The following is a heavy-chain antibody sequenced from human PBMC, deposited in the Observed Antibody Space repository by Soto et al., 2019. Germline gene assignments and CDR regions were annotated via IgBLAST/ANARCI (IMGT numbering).Heavy chain of an antibody. J-gene: IGHJ5*02. CDR3: AFKSGYSYGYAWFDP. CDR1: GGTFSSYA. Sequence: QVQLVQSGAEVKKPGSSVKVSCKASGGTFSSYAISWVRQAPGQGLEWMGGIIPIFGTATYAQKFQGRVTITADESTSTAYMELSSQRSEDTAVYYCAFKSGYSYGYAWFDPWGQGTLVTVSS. CDR2: IIPIFGTA. V-gene: IGHV1-69*12. D-gene: IGHD5-18*01.